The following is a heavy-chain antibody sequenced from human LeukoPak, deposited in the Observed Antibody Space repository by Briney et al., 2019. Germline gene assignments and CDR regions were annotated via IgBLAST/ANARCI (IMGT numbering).Heavy chain of an antibody. J-gene: IGHJ5*02. CDR2: IIPIFGTA. D-gene: IGHD6-6*01. CDR1: GYTFTSYG. CDR3: ARAYSSSPYNWFDP. Sequence: AASVKVSCKASGYTFTSYGISWVRQAPGQGLEWMGGIIPIFGTANYAQKFQGRVTITTDESTSTAYMELSSLRSEDTAVYYRARAYSSSPYNWFDPWGQGTLVTVSS. V-gene: IGHV1-69*05.